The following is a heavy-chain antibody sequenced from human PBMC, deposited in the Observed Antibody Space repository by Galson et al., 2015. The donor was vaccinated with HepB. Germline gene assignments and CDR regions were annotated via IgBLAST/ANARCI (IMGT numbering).Heavy chain of an antibody. D-gene: IGHD4-23*01. V-gene: IGHV4-61*02. CDR1: GGSISSGSYY. CDR2: IYTSGST. J-gene: IGHJ3*02. CDR3: ARDNLGRWARGAFDI. Sequence: TLSLTCTVSGGSISSGSYYWSWIRQPAGKGLEWIGRIYTSGSTNYNPSLKSRVTISVDTSKNQFSLKLSSVTAADTAVYYCARDNLGRWARGAFDIWGQGTMVTVSS.